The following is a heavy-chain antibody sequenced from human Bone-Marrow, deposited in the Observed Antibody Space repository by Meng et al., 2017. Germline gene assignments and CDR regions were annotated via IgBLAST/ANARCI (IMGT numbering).Heavy chain of an antibody. J-gene: IGHJ5*02. CDR1: GGSISTIGYY. CDR2: IGHSGFT. Sequence: QPQLQESGPGLVRPSEALSLTCSVSGGSISTIGYYWGLLRQPPGKGLEWIGSIGHSGFTYYTPSLKSRVTVSIDTSRNQFSLWLTSVTAADTAVYYCVRSSAWVRTGFDPWGQGTLVTVSS. D-gene: IGHD6-19*01. V-gene: IGHV4-39*01. CDR3: VRSSAWVRTGFDP.